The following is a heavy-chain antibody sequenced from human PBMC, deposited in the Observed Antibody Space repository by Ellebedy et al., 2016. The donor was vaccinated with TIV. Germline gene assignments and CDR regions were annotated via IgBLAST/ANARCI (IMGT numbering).Heavy chain of an antibody. Sequence: SETLSLTXTVSGDSFSSYHWNWIRQPPGKGLERIGYIYYSGTTNYNPSLKSRVTISVDTSKNQFSLELRSVTAADTAVYYCARRDVRSGGSFLFDHWGQGTLVTVSS. V-gene: IGHV4-59*01. CDR3: ARRDVRSGGSFLFDH. J-gene: IGHJ4*02. CDR2: IYYSGTT. D-gene: IGHD6-19*01. CDR1: GDSFSSYH.